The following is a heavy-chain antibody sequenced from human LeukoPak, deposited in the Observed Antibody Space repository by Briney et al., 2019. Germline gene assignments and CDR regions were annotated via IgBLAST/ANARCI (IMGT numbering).Heavy chain of an antibody. J-gene: IGHJ2*01. D-gene: IGHD7-27*01. CDR1: GGSISTGGYS. CDR3: ARVLTGGYWYFDL. V-gene: IGHV4-30-2*01. CDR2: IYHSGST. Sequence: PSQTLSLTCTVSGGSISTGGYSWSWIRQPPGAGLEWIGYIYHSGSTYYDPSLKSRVTISLDRSKDQFSLKLSSVTAADTAVHYCARVLTGGYWYFDLWGRGTLVTVSS.